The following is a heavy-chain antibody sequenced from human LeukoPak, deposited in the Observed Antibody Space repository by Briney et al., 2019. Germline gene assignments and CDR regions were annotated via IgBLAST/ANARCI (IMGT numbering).Heavy chain of an antibody. J-gene: IGHJ4*02. Sequence: SVKVSCKASGYTFTIYYIHWVRQAPGQGLEWMGIINPSGGSTSYAQKFQGRVTMTRDMSTSTVYMELSSLRSEDTAVYYCARAGIFDYWGQGTLVTASS. CDR2: INPSGGST. V-gene: IGHV1-46*01. CDR3: ARAGIFDY. CDR1: GYTFTIYY. D-gene: IGHD3-10*01.